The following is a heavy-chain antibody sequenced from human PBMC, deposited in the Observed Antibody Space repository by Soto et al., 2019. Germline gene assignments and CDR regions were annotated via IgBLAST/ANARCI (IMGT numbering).Heavy chain of an antibody. V-gene: IGHV3-48*01. Sequence: GGSLRLSCAASGFTFSSYSMNWVRQAPGKGLEWVSYISSSSSTIYYADSVKGRFTISRDNAKNSLYLQMNSLRAEDTAVYYCAREGWNDPHYYYYYYMDVWGKGTTVTVSS. CDR1: GFTFSSYS. CDR2: ISSSSSTI. J-gene: IGHJ6*03. D-gene: IGHD1-1*01. CDR3: AREGWNDPHYYYYYYMDV.